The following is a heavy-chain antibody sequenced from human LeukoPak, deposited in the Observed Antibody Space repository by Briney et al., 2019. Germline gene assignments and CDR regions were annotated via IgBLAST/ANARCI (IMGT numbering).Heavy chain of an antibody. J-gene: IGHJ4*02. CDR2: ISYDGSNK. D-gene: IGHD4-23*01. CDR1: GFTFSSYG. V-gene: IGHV3-30*18. Sequence: GGSLRLSCAASGFTFSSYGMHWVRQAPGKGLEWVAVISYDGSNKYYADSVKGRFTISRDNSKNTLYLQMNSLRAEDTAVYYCAKDRTYVGNSQMAVDYWGQGTLVTVSS. CDR3: AKDRTYVGNSQMAVDY.